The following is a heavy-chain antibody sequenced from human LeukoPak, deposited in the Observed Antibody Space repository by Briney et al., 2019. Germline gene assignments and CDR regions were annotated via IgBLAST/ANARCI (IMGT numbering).Heavy chain of an antibody. V-gene: IGHV4-59*01. J-gene: IGHJ4*02. CDR1: GGSIGGYF. D-gene: IGHD3-22*01. CDR3: GSGRDYYNGTFGYYDN. CDR2: IYYSGNT. Sequence: SSETLSLTCTVSGGSIGGYFWTWIRQAPGKGLEWIGHIYYSGNTNYDPSLKNRVSISVDTSKNQISLKLTSVTSAGTAKYYCGSGRDYYNGTFGYYDNWGQGTMVTVSS.